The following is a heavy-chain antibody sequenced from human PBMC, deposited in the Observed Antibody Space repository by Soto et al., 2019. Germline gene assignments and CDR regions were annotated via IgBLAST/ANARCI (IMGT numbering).Heavy chain of an antibody. CDR1: GYTLTGYY. Sequence: SVNGSCKTSGYTLTGYYMRCVRQTPGQGLEWMGIINPSGGSTSYAQKFQGRVTMTRDTSTSTVYMELSSLRSEDTAVYYCARDRGVSGSSWSIYYYYGMDVWGQGTTVTVSS. D-gene: IGHD6-13*01. V-gene: IGHV1-46*01. CDR3: ARDRGVSGSSWSIYYYYGMDV. CDR2: INPSGGST. J-gene: IGHJ6*02.